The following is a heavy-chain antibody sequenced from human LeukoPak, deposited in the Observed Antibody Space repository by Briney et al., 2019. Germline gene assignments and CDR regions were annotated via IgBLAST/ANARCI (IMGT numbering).Heavy chain of an antibody. Sequence: PGGSLRLSCSGSGLTFSNYAMHWVRQAPGKGLEYVSAISTSGGNTDYADSVKGRFTISRDNSKNTLYLQINSLRAEDTAVYYCGKSHKYYIGNDCYGGFDYWGQGTLVTVSS. CDR1: GLTFSNYA. CDR2: ISTSGGNT. V-gene: IGHV3-64*04. CDR3: GKSHKYYIGNDCYGGFDY. D-gene: IGHD1-1*01. J-gene: IGHJ4*02.